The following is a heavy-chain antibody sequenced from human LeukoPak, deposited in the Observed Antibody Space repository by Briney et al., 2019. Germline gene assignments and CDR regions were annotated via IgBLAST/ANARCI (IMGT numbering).Heavy chain of an antibody. CDR3: ARVVRRADFDY. CDR2: ISSSSNTI. CDR1: GFTFSTYS. V-gene: IGHV3-48*04. J-gene: IGHJ4*02. Sequence: GGSLRLSCAASGFTFSTYSMIWVRQAPGKGLEWVSYISSSSNTIHYADSVKGRFTISRDNAENSLYLQMNSLRAEDTAAYYCARVVRRADFDYWGQGTLVTVSS.